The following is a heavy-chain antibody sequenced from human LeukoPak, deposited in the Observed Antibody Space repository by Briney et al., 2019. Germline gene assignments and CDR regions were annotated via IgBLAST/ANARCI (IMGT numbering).Heavy chain of an antibody. CDR2: IYYSGST. V-gene: IGHV4-39*01. D-gene: IGHD4-11*01. CDR3: ARHPMTTPLDY. Sequence: SETLSLTCTVSGGSISSSSYYWGWIRPPPGKGLEWIGSIYYSGSTYYNPSLKSRVTISVDTSKNQFSLKLSSVTAADTAVYYCARHPMTTPLDYWGQGTLVTVSS. CDR1: GGSISSSSYY. J-gene: IGHJ4*02.